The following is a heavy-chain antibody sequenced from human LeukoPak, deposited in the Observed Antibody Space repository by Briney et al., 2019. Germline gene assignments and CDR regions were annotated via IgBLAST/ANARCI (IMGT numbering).Heavy chain of an antibody. V-gene: IGHV1-46*01. CDR1: GYTFTSYY. CDR3: ARDRLTMYYYDSSGYYYYYGMDV. J-gene: IGHJ6*02. D-gene: IGHD3-22*01. CDR2: INPSGGST. Sequence: ASVKVSCKASGYTFTSYYMHWMRQAPGQGLEWMGIINPSGGSTSYAQKFQGRVTMTRDTSTSTVYMELSSLRSEDTAVYYCARDRLTMYYYDSSGYYYYYGMDVWGQGTTVTVSS.